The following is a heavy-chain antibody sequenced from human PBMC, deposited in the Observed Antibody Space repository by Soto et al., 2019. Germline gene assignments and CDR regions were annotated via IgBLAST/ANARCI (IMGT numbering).Heavy chain of an antibody. V-gene: IGHV1-24*01. J-gene: IGHJ4*02. CDR2: FDPEEGET. CDR1: GYTLSELS. Sequence: ASVKFSCKVSGYTLSELSMHWVRQAPGKGLEGMGGFDPEEGETIYDQKCQGRVTMTEDTSTDTAYMELSSLRSEDTAVYYCATDGGIAVARVPKYYFDYWGQGTLVTVS. D-gene: IGHD6-19*01. CDR3: ATDGGIAVARVPKYYFDY.